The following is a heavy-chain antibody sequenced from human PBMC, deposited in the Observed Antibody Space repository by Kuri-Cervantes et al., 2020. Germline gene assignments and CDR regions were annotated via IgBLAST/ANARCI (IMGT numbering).Heavy chain of an antibody. D-gene: IGHD6-13*01. CDR1: GFTFSNFA. CDR2: MTKSGDRT. V-gene: IGHV3-23*01. Sequence: GESLKISCAASGFTFSNFAMNWVRQAPGKGLEWVSTMTKSGDRTYYADSVKGRFTISRDNSKNILYLQINSLRAEDTAVYYCARPFSSSWYMDYWGQGTLVTVSS. CDR3: ARPFSSSWYMDY. J-gene: IGHJ4*02.